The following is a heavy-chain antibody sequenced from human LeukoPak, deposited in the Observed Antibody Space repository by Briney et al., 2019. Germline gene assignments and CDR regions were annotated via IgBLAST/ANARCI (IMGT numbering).Heavy chain of an antibody. D-gene: IGHD2-15*01. Sequence: SETLSLTCAVYGGSFSGYYWIWIRQPPGKGLEWIGEINHSGSTNYNPSLKSRITISVDTSKNQFSLKLSSVTAADTAVYYCAKVRYCSGVNCYPDDNWGQGTLVTVSS. J-gene: IGHJ4*02. CDR1: GGSFSGYY. CDR3: AKVRYCSGVNCYPDDN. CDR2: INHSGST. V-gene: IGHV4-34*01.